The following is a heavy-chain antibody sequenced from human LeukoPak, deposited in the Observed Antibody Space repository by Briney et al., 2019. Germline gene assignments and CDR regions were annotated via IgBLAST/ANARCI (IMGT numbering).Heavy chain of an antibody. CDR3: ARDRRGEKDFDV. CDR2: IYADGYT. Sequence: GGSLRLSCAASGISVSNDYMGWVRQAPGKGLEWVSAIYADGYTRDAASVKGRFSISRHNSKNTVYLQMDNLRPEDTAVYYCARDRRGEKDFDVWGPGTMVTVSS. CDR1: GISVSNDY. V-gene: IGHV3-53*04. J-gene: IGHJ3*01.